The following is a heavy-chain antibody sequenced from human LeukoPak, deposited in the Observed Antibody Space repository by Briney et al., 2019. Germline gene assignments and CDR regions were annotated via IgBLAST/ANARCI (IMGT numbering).Heavy chain of an antibody. CDR2: ILYSGSS. CDR1: GGSISSSGYQ. CDR3: ASVGRFYFDY. V-gene: IGHV4-39*07. Sequence: SETLSLTCSVSGGSISSSGYQWAWIRQPPGKGLEWIGTILYSGSSYYNPSLKSRVTISVDTSKNQFSLKLSSVTAADTAVYYCASVGRFYFDYWGQGTLVTVSS. D-gene: IGHD3-3*01. J-gene: IGHJ4*02.